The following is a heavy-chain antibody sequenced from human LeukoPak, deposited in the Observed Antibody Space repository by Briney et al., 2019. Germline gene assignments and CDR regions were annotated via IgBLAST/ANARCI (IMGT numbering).Heavy chain of an antibody. CDR1: GYTFTSYG. CDR2: ISAYNGNT. V-gene: IGHV1-18*01. CDR3: ARTPSTSETAAGSFDY. J-gene: IGHJ4*02. Sequence: ASVKVSCKASGYTFTSYGISWVRQAPGQGLEWMGWISAYNGNTNYAQKLQGRVTMTTDTSTSTAYMELRSLRSDDTAVYYCARTPSTSETAAGSFDYWGQGTLVTVAS. D-gene: IGHD6-13*01.